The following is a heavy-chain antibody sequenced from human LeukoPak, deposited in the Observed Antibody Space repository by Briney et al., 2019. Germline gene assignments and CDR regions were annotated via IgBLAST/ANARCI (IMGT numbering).Heavy chain of an antibody. CDR2: IYHSGST. V-gene: IGHV4-4*02. Sequence: PSETLSLTCAVSGGSISSSNWWSWVRQPPGKGLEWIGEIYHSGSTNYNPSLKSRVTISVDKSKNQFSLKLSSVTAADTAVYYCARGTYPHDRGSLGYWGQGTLVTVSS. D-gene: IGHD1-14*01. CDR1: GGSISSSNW. J-gene: IGHJ4*02. CDR3: ARGTYPHDRGSLGY.